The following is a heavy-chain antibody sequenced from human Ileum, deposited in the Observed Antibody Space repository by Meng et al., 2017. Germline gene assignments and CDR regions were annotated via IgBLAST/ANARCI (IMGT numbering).Heavy chain of an antibody. J-gene: IGHJ4*02. CDR3: ARHGGYYQDF. Sequence: QVQLQRSGPGLVKPSETLSLTCSVSGASVSANSYWSWVRQPPGKGLAWIGQIDQSGNSYYSPSLKSRVTMSIDKSKNQFSLRLTSVTAADTAVYYCARHGGYYQDFWGQGTLVTVSS. CDR1: GASVSANSY. V-gene: IGHV4-4*02. D-gene: IGHD4/OR15-4a*01. CDR2: IDQSGNS.